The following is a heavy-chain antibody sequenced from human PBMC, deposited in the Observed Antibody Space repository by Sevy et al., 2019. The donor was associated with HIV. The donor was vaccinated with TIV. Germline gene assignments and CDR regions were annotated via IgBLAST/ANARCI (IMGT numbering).Heavy chain of an antibody. CDR2: TRNKADGYTT. CDR3: ATHAGIAAAGRVFDY. V-gene: IGHV3-72*01. Sequence: GSLRLSCVASGFTFSDHYMEWVRQAPGKGLEWVGRTRNKADGYTTEYAASVKGRFTISRDVSKNSLYVQMNSPKTEETAVYYCATHAGIAAAGRVFDYWGQGTLVTVSS. J-gene: IGHJ4*02. D-gene: IGHD6-13*01. CDR1: GFTFSDHY.